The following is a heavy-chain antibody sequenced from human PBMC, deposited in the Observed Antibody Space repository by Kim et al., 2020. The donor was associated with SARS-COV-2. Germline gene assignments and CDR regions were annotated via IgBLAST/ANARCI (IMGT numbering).Heavy chain of an antibody. V-gene: IGHV3-23*01. CDR1: GFRFSNYI. CDR3: ARTEYISDGPVFDH. CDR2: IDGSGGTT. D-gene: IGHD6-19*01. Sequence: GGSLRLSCEASGFRFSNYILNWVRQAPGKGLEWVSTIDGSGGTTDYADSRRGRFTISRDNSKNTLYLQISGLRLEHTAVYLCARTEYISDGPVFDHW. J-gene: IGHJ5*02.